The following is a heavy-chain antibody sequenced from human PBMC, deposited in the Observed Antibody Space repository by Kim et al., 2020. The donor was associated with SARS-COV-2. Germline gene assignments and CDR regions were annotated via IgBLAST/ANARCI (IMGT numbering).Heavy chain of an antibody. Sequence: SETLSLTCTVSGGSVSSGSYYWSWIRQPPGKGLEWIGYIYYSGSTNYNPSLKSRVTISVDTSKNQFSLKLSSVTAADTAVYYCAREQVLRYFDHHYYYYGMDVWGQGTTVTVSS. CDR3: AREQVLRYFDHHYYYYGMDV. J-gene: IGHJ6*02. V-gene: IGHV4-61*01. D-gene: IGHD3-9*01. CDR2: IYYSGST. CDR1: GGSVSSGSYY.